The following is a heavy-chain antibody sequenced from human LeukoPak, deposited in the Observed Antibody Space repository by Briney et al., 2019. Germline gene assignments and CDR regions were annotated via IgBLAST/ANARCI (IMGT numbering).Heavy chain of an antibody. D-gene: IGHD3-9*01. J-gene: IGHJ6*02. CDR3: ARLRYYYYYYGMDV. CDR1: GGSIRSYY. CDR2: IYYSGHT. V-gene: IGHV4-59*12. Sequence: SETLSLTCTVSGGSIRSYYWSWIRQPPGKGLEWIGYIYYSGHTNYNPSLKSRVTISVDTSKNQFSLKLSSVTAADTAVYYCARLRYYYYYYGMDVWGQGTTVTVSS.